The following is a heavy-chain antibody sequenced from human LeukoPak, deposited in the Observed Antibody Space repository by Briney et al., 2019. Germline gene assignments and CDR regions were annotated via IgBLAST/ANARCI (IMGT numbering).Heavy chain of an antibody. J-gene: IGHJ3*02. Sequence: GGSLRLSCAASGFTFSGSAMHWVRQASGKGLEWVGRIRSKTHTYATAYAASVKGRFTISRDDSKNTAYLQMNSLKTEDTAVYYCTRHGGRDYYDSSEDAFDIWGQGTMVAVSS. V-gene: IGHV3-73*01. CDR3: TRHGGRDYYDSSEDAFDI. D-gene: IGHD3-22*01. CDR2: IRSKTHTYAT. CDR1: GFTFSGSA.